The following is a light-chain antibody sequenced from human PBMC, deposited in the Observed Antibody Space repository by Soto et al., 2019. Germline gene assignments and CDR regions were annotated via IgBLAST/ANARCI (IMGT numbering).Light chain of an antibody. CDR3: CSWAGSNTFYF. CDR1: TTDVGSYNL. CDR2: EVS. J-gene: IGLJ1*01. Sequence: QSVLTQPASVSGSPGQSITISCTGTTTDVGSYNLVSWYQQHPGRAPKLMIYEVSRRPSGVSNRFSGSKSGNTASLTIYGLQAEDEADYYCCSWAGSNTFYFFGTGTKLTVL. V-gene: IGLV2-23*02.